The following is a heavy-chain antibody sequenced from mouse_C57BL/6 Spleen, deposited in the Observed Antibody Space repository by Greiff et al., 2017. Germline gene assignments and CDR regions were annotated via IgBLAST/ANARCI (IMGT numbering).Heavy chain of an antibody. CDR3: TRRGNYEDAMDY. CDR1: GYTFTDYE. CDR2: IDPETGGT. J-gene: IGHJ4*01. V-gene: IGHV1-15*01. D-gene: IGHD1-1*01. Sequence: QVQLQQSGAELVRPGASVTLSCKASGYTFTDYEMHWVKQTPVHGLEWIGAIDPETGGTAYNQKFKGKAILTADKSSSTAYMELRSLTSEDSAVYCGTRRGNYEDAMDYWGQGTSVTVSS.